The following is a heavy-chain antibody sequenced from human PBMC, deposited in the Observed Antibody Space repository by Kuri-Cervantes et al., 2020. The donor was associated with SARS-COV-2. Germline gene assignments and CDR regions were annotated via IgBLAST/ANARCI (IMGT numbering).Heavy chain of an antibody. Sequence: ASVKVSCKASGYTFTSYDINWVRQATGQGLEWMGWMNPNSGDTGYAQKFQGRVTMTRNTSTSTAYMELSSLRSEDTAVYYCARADSSSWANYGMDVWGQGTTVTVSS. V-gene: IGHV1-8*01. CDR3: ARADSSSWANYGMDV. CDR2: MNPNSGDT. J-gene: IGHJ6*02. D-gene: IGHD6-13*01. CDR1: GYTFTSYD.